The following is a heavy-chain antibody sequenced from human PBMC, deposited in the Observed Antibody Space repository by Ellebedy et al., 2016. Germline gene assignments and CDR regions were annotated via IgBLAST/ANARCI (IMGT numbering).Heavy chain of an antibody. CDR1: GDSISKTLNY. J-gene: IGHJ2*01. D-gene: IGHD5-24*01. CDR3: ARMGLNWYFDL. V-gene: IGHV4-39*07. CDR2: IYYSGST. Sequence: GSLRLSCIVSGDSISKTLNYWAWIRQAPGKGLEWIGSIYYSGSTYYNPPLKSRITMSVDTSKNQFSPNVSSVTAADTAVYYCARMGLNWYFDLWGRGTLVTVSS.